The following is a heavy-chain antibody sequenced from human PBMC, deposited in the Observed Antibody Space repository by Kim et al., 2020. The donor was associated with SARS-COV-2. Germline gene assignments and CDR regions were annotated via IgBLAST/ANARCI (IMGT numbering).Heavy chain of an antibody. V-gene: IGHV4-39*02. CDR1: GGSISSSSYY. CDR3: AREVVTATNYFDY. J-gene: IGHJ4*02. CDR2: IYYSGST. D-gene: IGHD2-21*02. Sequence: SETLSLTCTVSGGSISSSSYYWGWIRQPPGKGLEWIGSIYYSGSTYYNPSLKSRVTISVDTSKNQFSLKLSSVTAADTAVYYCAREVVTATNYFDYWGQGTLLTVSS.